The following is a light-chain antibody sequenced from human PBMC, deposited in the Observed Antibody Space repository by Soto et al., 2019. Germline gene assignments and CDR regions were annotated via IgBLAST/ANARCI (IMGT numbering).Light chain of an antibody. CDR1: QGISSW. Sequence: IQMTQSPSPLSGSVGDRVTITCRASQGISSWLAWYQQKPGKAPNRLIYDASTLKSGVPSRFSGSGSGTEFTLTISSLQPEDFATYYCLQHNVYPRTFGQGTKVDIK. J-gene: IGKJ1*01. V-gene: IGKV1-5*01. CDR3: LQHNVYPRT. CDR2: DAS.